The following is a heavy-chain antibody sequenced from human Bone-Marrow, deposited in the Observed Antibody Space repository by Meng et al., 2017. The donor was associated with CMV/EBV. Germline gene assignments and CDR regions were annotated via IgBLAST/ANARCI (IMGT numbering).Heavy chain of an antibody. CDR3: AHHGWVVAFDY. J-gene: IGHJ4*02. D-gene: IGHD2-15*01. CDR1: GFSLSTSGVG. V-gene: IGHV2-5*01. CDR2: IYWNDDK. Sequence: SGPTLVKPTQTLTLTCTFSGFSLSTSGVGVGWIRQPPGKALEWLALIYWNDDKRYSPSLKSRPTITKDTSQNQVVLNMTNMDPVDTATYYCAHHGWVVAFDYWGQGTLVTVSS.